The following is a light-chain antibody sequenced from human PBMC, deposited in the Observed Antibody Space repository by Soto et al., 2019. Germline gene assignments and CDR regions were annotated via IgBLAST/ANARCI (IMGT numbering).Light chain of an antibody. CDR1: SSDVGGYNY. V-gene: IGLV2-8*01. Sequence: QSVLTQPPSASGSPGQSVTISCTGTSSDVGGYNYVSWYQQHPGKAPKLMIYEVSKRPSGVPDRFSGSKSGNTASLTVSGLHAEDEADYYCSSYAGSTGDVFGTGTKLTVL. CDR3: SSYAGSTGDV. CDR2: EVS. J-gene: IGLJ1*01.